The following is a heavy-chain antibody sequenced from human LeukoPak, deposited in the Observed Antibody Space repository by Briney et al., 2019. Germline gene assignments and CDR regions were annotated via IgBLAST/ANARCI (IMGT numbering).Heavy chain of an antibody. CDR2: IWYDGSNK. CDR3: TSSYTGGWYGPFDY. J-gene: IGHJ4*02. Sequence: GGSLRLSCAASGFTFSSYGMHWVRQAPGKGLEWVAVIWYDGSNKYYADSVKGRFTISRDNSKNTLYLQMNSLRAEDTAVYYCTSSYTGGWYGPFDYWGQGTLVTVSS. D-gene: IGHD6-19*01. CDR1: GFTFSSYG. V-gene: IGHV3-33*01.